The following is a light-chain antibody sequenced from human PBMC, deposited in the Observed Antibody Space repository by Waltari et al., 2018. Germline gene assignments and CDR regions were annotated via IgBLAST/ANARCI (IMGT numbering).Light chain of an antibody. Sequence: SYELTQPPSLSVSPGQTAIITCSGDILAVKYACWYQQTPGQSPVLVIDQDSKRPSGIPERFSGSNAGNRATLTVSGTQAMDEADYYCQAWDSSTGVFGTGTKVTVL. V-gene: IGLV3-1*01. CDR3: QAWDSSTGV. J-gene: IGLJ1*01. CDR1: ILAVKY. CDR2: QDS.